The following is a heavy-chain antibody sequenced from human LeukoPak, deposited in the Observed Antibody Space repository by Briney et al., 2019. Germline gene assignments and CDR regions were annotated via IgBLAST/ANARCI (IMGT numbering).Heavy chain of an antibody. Sequence: PAGSLRLSCAASGFTFSSYSMNWVRQAPGKGLEWVSSISSSSSYIYYADSVKGRFTISRDNAKNSLYLQMNSLRAEDTAVYYCARDVNRGYYDSSGYPYWGQGTLVTVSS. V-gene: IGHV3-21*01. J-gene: IGHJ4*02. CDR2: ISSSSSYI. CDR3: ARDVNRGYYDSSGYPY. D-gene: IGHD3-22*01. CDR1: GFTFSSYS.